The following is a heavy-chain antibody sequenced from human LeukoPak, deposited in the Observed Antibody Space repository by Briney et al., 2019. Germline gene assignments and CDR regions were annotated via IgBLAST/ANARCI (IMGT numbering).Heavy chain of an antibody. CDR3: SMYRDYAFDY. J-gene: IGHJ4*02. D-gene: IGHD4-17*01. V-gene: IGHV3-48*02. CDR1: GFTFSSYS. Sequence: GSLRLSCAASGFTFSSYSMNWVRQAPGKGLEWVSKISGSSSTIWYADSVKGRFTISRDNAQNSLHLQMNSLRDKDTAVYYCSMYRDYAFDYWGQGTLVSVSS. CDR2: ISGSSSTI.